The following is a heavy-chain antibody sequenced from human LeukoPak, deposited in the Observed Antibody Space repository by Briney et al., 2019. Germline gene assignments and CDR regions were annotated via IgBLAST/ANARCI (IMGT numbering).Heavy chain of an antibody. CDR2: XXXGGDT. CDR3: ARDKRYCTSGRCWGVQFGP. CDR1: GFTVSTNY. V-gene: IGHV3-66*01. D-gene: IGHD2-8*01. J-gene: IGHJ5*02. Sequence: PGGSLRLSCVASGFTVSTNYMSWVRQAPGKGPEWISIXXXGGDTYYADSVKGRFTISRDNSKNTLYLQMNAVRAEDTAVYYCARDKRYCTSGRCWGVQFGPWGQGTLVTVSS.